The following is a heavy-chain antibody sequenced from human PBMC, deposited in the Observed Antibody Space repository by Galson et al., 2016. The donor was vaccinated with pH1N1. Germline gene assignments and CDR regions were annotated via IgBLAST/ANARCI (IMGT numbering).Heavy chain of an antibody. J-gene: IGHJ3*01. CDR2: IYPRDGGA. D-gene: IGHD1-26*01. CDR1: GYTFTRYY. V-gene: IGHV1-46*03. Sequence: SVKVSCKASGYTFTRYYMRWVRQAPGQGLEWVGIIYPRDGGAVYAQRLQGRVTLTRDTSTSTVYMELTSLRPDDTAVYYCAAPHSPRYDFDFWGQGTMVTVSS. CDR3: AAPHSPRYDFDF.